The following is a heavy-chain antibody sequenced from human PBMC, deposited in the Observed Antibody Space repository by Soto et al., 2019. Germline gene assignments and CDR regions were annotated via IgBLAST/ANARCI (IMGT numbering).Heavy chain of an antibody. CDR1: GYSFTDYH. V-gene: IGHV1-2*04. D-gene: IGHD2-8*01. CDR2: LNPKSGGT. CDR3: ARGDSRDCSKGVCTFFYKHDMDD. J-gene: IGHJ6*02. Sequence: ASVKVSCKASGYSFTDYHIHWVRQAPGQGLEWLGRLNPKSGGTSTAQKFQGWVTMTTDTTISTASIQLTRLTSDDTAIYYCARGDSRDCSKGVCTFFYKHDMDDWG.